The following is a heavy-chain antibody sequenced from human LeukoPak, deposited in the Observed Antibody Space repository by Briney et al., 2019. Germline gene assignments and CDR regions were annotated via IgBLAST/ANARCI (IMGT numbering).Heavy chain of an antibody. CDR2: IKPEVSEQ. J-gene: IGHJ4*02. CDR1: PFTFTTYW. V-gene: IGHV3-7*01. CDR3: AREFNSFLFDCSGGQCLFMS. D-gene: IGHD2-15*01. Sequence: PGGSLRLSCTASPFTFTTYWMSCVRQAPGKGLEWGANIKPEVSEQNYVDSVRGRFTISRDNAKNSLYLQMNNLRAEDTAMYYCAREFNSFLFDCSGGQCLFMSWGEGVLVTVSS.